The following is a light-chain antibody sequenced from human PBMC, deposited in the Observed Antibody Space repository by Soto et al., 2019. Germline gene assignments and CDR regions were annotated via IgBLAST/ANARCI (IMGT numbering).Light chain of an antibody. J-gene: IGKJ2*01. CDR3: QQYLSTPPT. V-gene: IGKV4-1*01. CDR1: QSVLYSSNNMNY. Sequence: DTVMTQSPDSLAVSLGERATINCKSTQSVLYSSNNMNYLAWYQQKPGQPPKLLIYWASTRGSGVPDRFSGSGSGTDFTLTISSLQAEDVAVYYCQQYLSTPPTFGQGTNLEIK. CDR2: WAS.